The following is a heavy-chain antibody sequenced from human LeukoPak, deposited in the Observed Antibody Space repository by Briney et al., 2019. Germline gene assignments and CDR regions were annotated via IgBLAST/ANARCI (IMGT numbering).Heavy chain of an antibody. Sequence: ASVKVSCKASGYTFTSYDINWVRQATGQGLEWMGWMNPNSGNTGYAQKFQGRVTMTRNTSISTAYMELSSLRSEDTAVYYCARASITTVRGVTKAFLGYWGQGTLVTVSS. CDR1: GYTFTSYD. CDR3: ARASITTVRGVTKAFLGY. D-gene: IGHD3-10*01. V-gene: IGHV1-8*01. J-gene: IGHJ4*02. CDR2: MNPNSGNT.